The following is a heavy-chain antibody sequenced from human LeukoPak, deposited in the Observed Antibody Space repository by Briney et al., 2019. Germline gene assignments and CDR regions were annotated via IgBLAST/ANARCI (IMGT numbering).Heavy chain of an antibody. J-gene: IGHJ4*02. CDR3: AKDLLAGKGRGLVDY. D-gene: IGHD6-19*01. CDR2: ISGSGGST. Sequence: PGGSLRLSCAAPGFTFSSYGMSWVRQAPGKGLEWVSGISGSGGSTYYADSVKGRLTISRDNSKNTLYLQMNSLRAEDTAVYYCAKDLLAGKGRGLVDYWGQGTLVTVSS. CDR1: GFTFSSYG. V-gene: IGHV3-23*01.